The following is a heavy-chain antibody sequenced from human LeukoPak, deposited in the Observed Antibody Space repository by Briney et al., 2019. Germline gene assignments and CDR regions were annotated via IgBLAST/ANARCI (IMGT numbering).Heavy chain of an antibody. Sequence: PSETLSLTCTVSGGSISSGSYYWSWIRQPAGKGLEWIGRISTGGSTNYNPSLKSRVTISVDTSKNQFSLKLSSVTAADTAVYYCARGGGSYFDYWGQGTLVTVSS. V-gene: IGHV4-61*02. CDR3: ARGGGSYFDY. J-gene: IGHJ4*02. CDR2: ISTGGST. CDR1: GGSISSGSYY. D-gene: IGHD1-26*01.